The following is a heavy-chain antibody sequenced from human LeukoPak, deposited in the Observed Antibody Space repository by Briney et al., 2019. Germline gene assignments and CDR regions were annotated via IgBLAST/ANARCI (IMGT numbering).Heavy chain of an antibody. Sequence: ASVKVSCKASGYTFTDYYLHWVRQAPGQGLEWMGWINPNSGGTNYAQKFQGRVTMTRDTSINTAYMELNRLRSDDTAVYYCARETIAAPTAGNWFDPWGQGSLVTVSS. D-gene: IGHD6-13*01. CDR1: GYTFTDYY. CDR2: INPNSGGT. CDR3: ARETIAAPTAGNWFDP. J-gene: IGHJ5*02. V-gene: IGHV1-2*02.